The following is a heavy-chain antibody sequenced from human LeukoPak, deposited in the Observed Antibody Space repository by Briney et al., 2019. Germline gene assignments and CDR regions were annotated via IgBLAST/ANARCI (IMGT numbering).Heavy chain of an antibody. CDR3: AHGGRTYVILTGYYPYYFDY. CDR2: IYWNDDK. V-gene: IGHV2-5*01. D-gene: IGHD3-9*01. CDR1: GFSLSTSGVG. Sequence: SGPTLVKPTQTLTLTCTFSGFSLSTSGVGVGWIRQPPGKALEWLALIYWNDDKRYSPSLKSRLTITKDTSKSQVVLTMTNMDPVDTATYYCAHGGRTYVILTGYYPYYFDYWGQGTLVTVSS. J-gene: IGHJ4*02.